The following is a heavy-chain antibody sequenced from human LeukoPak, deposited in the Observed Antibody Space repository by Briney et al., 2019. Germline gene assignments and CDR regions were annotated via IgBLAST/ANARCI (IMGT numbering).Heavy chain of an antibody. CDR3: ARYSSGWSPSARGDI. CDR2: ISSSSSTI. D-gene: IGHD6-19*01. V-gene: IGHV3-48*01. J-gene: IGHJ3*02. Sequence: PGGSLRLSCAASGFTFSSYSMNWVRQAPGKGLEWVSYISSSSSTIYYADSVKGRFTISRDNAKNSLYLQMNSLRAEDTAVYYCARYSSGWSPSARGDIWGQGTMVTVSS. CDR1: GFTFSSYS.